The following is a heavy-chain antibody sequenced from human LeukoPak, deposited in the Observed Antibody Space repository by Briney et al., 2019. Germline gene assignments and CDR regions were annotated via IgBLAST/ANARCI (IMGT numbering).Heavy chain of an antibody. CDR3: ARAGILRLRKPAAYYYGMDV. J-gene: IGHJ6*02. V-gene: IGHV3-30*03. CDR1: GFTFSSYG. D-gene: IGHD2-2*01. CDR2: ISYDGSNK. Sequence: GRSLRLSCAASGFTFSSYGMHWGRQAPGKGLEWVAVISYDGSNKYYADSVKGRFTISRDNSKNTLYLQMNSLRAEDTAVYYCARAGILRLRKPAAYYYGMDVWGQGTTVTVSS.